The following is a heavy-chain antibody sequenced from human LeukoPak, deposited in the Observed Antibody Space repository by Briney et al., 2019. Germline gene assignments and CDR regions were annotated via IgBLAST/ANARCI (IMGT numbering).Heavy chain of an antibody. D-gene: IGHD3-3*01. Sequence: SVKVSCKASGGTFSSYAISWVRQAPGQGLEWMGGIIPMFGTGNYAQKFQGRVTITTDESTSTAYMELSSLRSEDTAVYYCARGAMYYDFWSDRASNNYYYYYMDVWGKGTTVTVSS. CDR2: IIPMFGTG. CDR3: ARGAMYYDFWSDRASNNYYYYYMDV. CDR1: GGTFSSYA. J-gene: IGHJ6*03. V-gene: IGHV1-69*05.